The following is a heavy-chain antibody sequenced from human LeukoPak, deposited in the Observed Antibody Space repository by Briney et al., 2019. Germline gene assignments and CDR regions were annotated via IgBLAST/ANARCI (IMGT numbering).Heavy chain of an antibody. J-gene: IGHJ4*02. Sequence: TGGSLRLSCVASGFNFSKNDMHWVRQTTEGGLEWVSAIGVGGDTYYADPVKGRFTISRENGKNSVYLQMNSLRAGDTAVYFCAKAFDYNGLRGEGGSFDCWGQGALVTVSS. D-gene: IGHD4-11*01. CDR2: IGVGGDT. CDR3: AKAFDYNGLRGEGGSFDC. V-gene: IGHV3-13*01. CDR1: GFNFSKND.